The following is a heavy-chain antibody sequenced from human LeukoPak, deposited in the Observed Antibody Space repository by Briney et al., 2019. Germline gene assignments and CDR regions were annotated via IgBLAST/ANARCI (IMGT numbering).Heavy chain of an antibody. Sequence: PSETLSLTCAVYGGSFSGYYWSWLRQPPGKGLEWIGEINHSGSTNYNPSLKSRVTISVDTSKNQFSLKLSSVTAADTAVYYCARVERDLSGYPFDYWGQGTLVTVSS. D-gene: IGHD3-22*01. CDR1: GGSFSGYY. V-gene: IGHV4-34*01. CDR3: ARVERDLSGYPFDY. J-gene: IGHJ4*02. CDR2: INHSGST.